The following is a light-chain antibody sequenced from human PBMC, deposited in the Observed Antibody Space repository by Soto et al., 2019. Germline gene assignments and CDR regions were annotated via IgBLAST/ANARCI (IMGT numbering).Light chain of an antibody. CDR3: CSYAGSSTDVV. CDR2: DGS. V-gene: IGLV2-23*01. Sequence: QSALTQPASVSGSPGQSITISCTGTSSDVGSYNLVSWYQQHPGKAPKLMIYDGSNRPSGVSNRFSGSKSGNTASLTISGLQAEDEADYYCCSYAGSSTDVVFGGGTKLTVL. J-gene: IGLJ2*01. CDR1: SSDVGSYNL.